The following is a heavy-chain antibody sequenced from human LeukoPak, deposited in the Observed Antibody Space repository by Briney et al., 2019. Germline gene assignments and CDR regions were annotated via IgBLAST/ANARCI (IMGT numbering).Heavy chain of an antibody. CDR1: GDSISSSGYY. CDR2: MYYSGST. V-gene: IGHV4-39*01. J-gene: IGHJ4*02. Sequence: SETLSLTCSVSGDSISSSGYYWGWIRQPPGKGLEWIGNMYYSGSTYYNPSLKSRVTISVDTSKNQFSLKLTSVTAADTAVYYCARHLYYYGSGSRYFDYWGQGTLVTVSS. D-gene: IGHD3-10*01. CDR3: ARHLYYYGSGSRYFDY.